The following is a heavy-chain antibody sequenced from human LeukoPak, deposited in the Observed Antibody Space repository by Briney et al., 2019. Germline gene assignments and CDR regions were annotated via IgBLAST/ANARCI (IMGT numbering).Heavy chain of an antibody. Sequence: PGGSLRLSCAASGFTFSTYTMTWVRQAPGKGLECVSTIDGRGVDIYYAGSVKGRFTISRDNSRNTIYLQMNSLRAEDTASYYCAKDRAGTPWADWGQGTLVTVSS. V-gene: IGHV3-23*01. CDR1: GFTFSTYT. J-gene: IGHJ4*02. D-gene: IGHD1-1*01. CDR2: IDGRGVDI. CDR3: AKDRAGTPWAD.